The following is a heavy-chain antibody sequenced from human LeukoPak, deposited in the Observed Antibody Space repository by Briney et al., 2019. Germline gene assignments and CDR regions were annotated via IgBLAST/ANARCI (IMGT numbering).Heavy chain of an antibody. D-gene: IGHD3-3*01. Sequence: GASVKVSCKASGYTFTGQYMHWVRQAPGQGLEWMGWINPNSGGTNYAQKFQGRVTMTRDTSIRTAYMELSRLRSDDTAVYYCARDLEWLYPEGAFDIWGQGTMVTVSS. CDR1: GYTFTGQY. J-gene: IGHJ3*02. CDR2: INPNSGGT. V-gene: IGHV1-2*02. CDR3: ARDLEWLYPEGAFDI.